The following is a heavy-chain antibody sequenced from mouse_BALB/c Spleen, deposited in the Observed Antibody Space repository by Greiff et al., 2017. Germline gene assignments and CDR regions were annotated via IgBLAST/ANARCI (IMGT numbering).Heavy chain of an antibody. CDR2: IDPANGNT. Sequence: EVHLVESGAELVKPGASVKLSCTASGFNIKDTYMHWVKQRPEQGLEWIGRIDPANGNTKYDPKFQGKATITADTSSNTAYLQLSSLTSEDTAVYYCARTFYYDSPGYWGQGTTLTVSS. CDR3: ARTFYYDSPGY. CDR1: GFNIKDTY. V-gene: IGHV14-3*02. D-gene: IGHD2-4*01. J-gene: IGHJ2*01.